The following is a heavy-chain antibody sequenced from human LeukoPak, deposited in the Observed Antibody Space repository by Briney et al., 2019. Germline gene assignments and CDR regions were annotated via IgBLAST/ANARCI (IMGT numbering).Heavy chain of an antibody. Sequence: SVKISCKASGGTFSSYAISWVRQAPGQGLEWMGGIIPIFGTANYAQKFQGRVTITADEPTSTAYMELSSLRSEDTAVYYCARARTTVTNYYYYYMDVWGKGTTVTVSS. CDR3: ARARTTVTNYYYYYMDV. J-gene: IGHJ6*03. CDR1: GGTFSSYA. V-gene: IGHV1-69*13. D-gene: IGHD4-17*01. CDR2: IIPIFGTA.